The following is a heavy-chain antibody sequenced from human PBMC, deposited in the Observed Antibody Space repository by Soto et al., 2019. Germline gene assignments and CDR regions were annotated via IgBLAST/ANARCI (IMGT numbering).Heavy chain of an antibody. D-gene: IGHD3-10*01. Sequence: SETLSLTCTVSGGSINSNRYYWAWIRQPPGKGLEWIGSIFYTGSTYYSPSPKGRLTISVDTSKNQFSLKLSSVTAADTAGYYCASPPHWLRGPGSYLRLSWFDPWGQETLVTVSS. CDR1: GGSINSNRYY. CDR2: IFYTGST. V-gene: IGHV4-39*01. J-gene: IGHJ5*02. CDR3: ASPPHWLRGPGSYLRLSWFDP.